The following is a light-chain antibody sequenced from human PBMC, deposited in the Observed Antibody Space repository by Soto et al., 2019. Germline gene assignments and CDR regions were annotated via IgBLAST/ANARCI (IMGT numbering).Light chain of an antibody. Sequence: DIQMTQSPSSLSASVGDRVTITCQASQDISNYLNWYQQKPGKAPKLLIYDASNLETGVPSRFSGSGSGTDFTFTISTLQHEDIATYYCQQYDNLPALTFGGGTQVEIK. CDR1: QDISNY. CDR2: DAS. CDR3: QQYDNLPALT. J-gene: IGKJ4*01. V-gene: IGKV1-33*01.